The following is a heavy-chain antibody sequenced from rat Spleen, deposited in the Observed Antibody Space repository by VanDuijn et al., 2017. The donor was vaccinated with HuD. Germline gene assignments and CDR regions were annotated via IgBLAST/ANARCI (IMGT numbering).Heavy chain of an antibody. CDR3: ARPTTGIPFNY. D-gene: IGHD1-9*01. CDR1: GFTFSDYT. Sequence: EVQLVESGGGSLQPGRSLKLSCAASGFTFSDYTMAWVRQAPKKGLEWVAAIIYDGSNTYYRDSVKGRFTISRDNAKSTLYLQMDSLRSEDTAIYYCARPTTGIPFNYWGQGVMVTVSS. CDR2: IIYDGSNT. V-gene: IGHV5-17*01. J-gene: IGHJ2*01.